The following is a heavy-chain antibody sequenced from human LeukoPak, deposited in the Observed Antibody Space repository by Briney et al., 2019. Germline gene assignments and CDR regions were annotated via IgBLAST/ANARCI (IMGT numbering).Heavy chain of an antibody. CDR2: IYHSAGS. CDR1: GGSVTNDNYF. D-gene: IGHD6-13*01. V-gene: IGHV4-30-4*01. J-gene: IGHJ5*02. CDR3: ARAMYSSSWSPTYNWFDP. Sequence: ASETLSLTCTVSGGSVTNDNYFWSWTRQPPGEGLEWIGYIYHSAGSYYNPSLKSRVTISVDTSKNQFSLKLSSVTAADTAVYYCARAMYSSSWSPTYNWFDPWGQGTLVTVSS.